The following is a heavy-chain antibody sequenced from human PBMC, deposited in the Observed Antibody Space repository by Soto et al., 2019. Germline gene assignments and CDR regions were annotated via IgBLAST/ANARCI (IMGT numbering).Heavy chain of an antibody. CDR2: ITTSSTSI. V-gene: IGHV3-21*01. D-gene: IGHD6-19*01. CDR1: GFTFSSYS. Sequence: EVQLVESGGGLVKPGGSLRLSCAASGFTFSSYSMNWVRQAPGKGLEWVSTITTSSTSIYYADSVKGRFTISRDNAKNSLYLQMNSLRVEDTAVYYCATVQSLAYHIWGQGTMVTVSS. J-gene: IGHJ3*02. CDR3: ATVQSLAYHI.